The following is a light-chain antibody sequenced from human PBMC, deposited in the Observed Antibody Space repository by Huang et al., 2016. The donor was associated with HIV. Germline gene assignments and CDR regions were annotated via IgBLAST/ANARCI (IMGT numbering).Light chain of an antibody. J-gene: IGKJ4*01. CDR3: QQYYSTPPLT. CDR1: QSVLYSSNNKNY. CDR2: WAS. V-gene: IGKV4-1*01. Sequence: DIVMTQSPDSLAVSLGERATINCKSSQSVLYSSNNKNYLAWYQQKPGKPPKLLIYWASTRESGVPDRFSGSGSETDFTLTISSLQAEDVAVYYCQQYYSTPPLTFGGGTKVEIK.